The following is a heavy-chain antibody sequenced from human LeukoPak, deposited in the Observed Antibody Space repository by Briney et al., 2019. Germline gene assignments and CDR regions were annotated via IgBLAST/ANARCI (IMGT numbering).Heavy chain of an antibody. CDR3: ARQGSYYYDSSGTLYYFDY. CDR2: IYHSGST. CDR1: GYSISSGYY. D-gene: IGHD3-22*01. V-gene: IGHV4-38-2*02. Sequence: PSETLSLTCTVSGYSISSGYYWGWIRQPPGKGLEWIGSIYHSGSTYYNPSLKSRVTISVDTSKNQFSLKLSSVTAADTAVYYCARQGSYYYDSSGTLYYFDYWGQGTLVTVSS. J-gene: IGHJ4*02.